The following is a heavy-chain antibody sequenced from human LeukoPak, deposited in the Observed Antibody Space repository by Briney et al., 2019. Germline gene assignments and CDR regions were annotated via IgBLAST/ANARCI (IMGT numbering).Heavy chain of an antibody. Sequence: PSETLSLTCTVSGGSISSYYWSWIRQPPGKGLEWIGYIYYSGSTNYNPSLKSRVTISVDTSKNQFSLKLSSVTAADTAVYYCAREIPSGPSDYWGQGTLVTVSS. D-gene: IGHD3-10*01. CDR1: GGSISSYY. V-gene: IGHV4-59*01. J-gene: IGHJ4*02. CDR2: IYYSGST. CDR3: AREIPSGPSDY.